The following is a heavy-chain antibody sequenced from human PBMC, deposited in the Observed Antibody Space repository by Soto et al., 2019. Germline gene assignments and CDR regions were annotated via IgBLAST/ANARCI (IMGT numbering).Heavy chain of an antibody. D-gene: IGHD3-10*01. CDR1: GFTFRSCA. Sequence: PGGALRLSCAASGFTFRSCAMHCVRQAPCKGPEGGAVRSYDGSNELDSYSVKGRFTISIENSKNTLYLQMNSLRAEDTAVYHCANGLYYYGSGSHGMDAWGQGTTVTVSS. CDR2: RSYDGSNE. CDR3: ANGLYYYGSGSHGMDA. J-gene: IGHJ6*02. V-gene: IGHV3-30*18.